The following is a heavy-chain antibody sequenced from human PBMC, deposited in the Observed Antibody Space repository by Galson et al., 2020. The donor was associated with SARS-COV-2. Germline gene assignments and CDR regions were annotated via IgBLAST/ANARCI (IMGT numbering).Heavy chain of an antibody. Sequence: GESLKISCAASGFAFSSYSMNWVRQAPGKGLEWVAYITGSRTTIYYADSVKGRFTISRDNAKNSVYLQMNSLRAEDTAVYYCARTRDAYNNFDYWGQGTLVTVSS. CDR3: ARTRDAYNNFDY. D-gene: IGHD4-4*01. V-gene: IGHV3-48*01. J-gene: IGHJ4*02. CDR2: ITGSRTTI. CDR1: GFAFSSYS.